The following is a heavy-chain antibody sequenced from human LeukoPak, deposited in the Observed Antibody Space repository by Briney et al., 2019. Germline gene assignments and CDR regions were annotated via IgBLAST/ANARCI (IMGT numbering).Heavy chain of an antibody. CDR2: ISSGSSYI. J-gene: IGHJ6*02. CDR3: ARDHRSYYYDSSGYYSRLGYGMDV. D-gene: IGHD3-22*01. Sequence: GGSLRLSCAASGFTFSSYSMNWVRQAPGKGLEWASSISSGSSYIYYADSMKGRFTISRDNAKNSLYLQINSLRAEDTAVYYCARDHRSYYYDSSGYYSRLGYGMDVWGQGTTVTVSS. V-gene: IGHV3-21*01. CDR1: GFTFSSYS.